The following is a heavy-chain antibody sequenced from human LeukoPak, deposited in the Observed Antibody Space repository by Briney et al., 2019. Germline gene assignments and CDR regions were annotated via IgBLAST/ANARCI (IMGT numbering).Heavy chain of an antibody. J-gene: IGHJ4*02. CDR2: IIPIFGTA. CDR3: ARGLRFVASLDY. Sequence: ASVKVSCKASGGTFSSYAISWVRQAPGQGLEWMGGIIPIFGTANYAQKFQGRVTITADESTSTAYMELSSLRSEDTAVYYCARGLRFVASLDYWGQGTLVTVFS. CDR1: GGTFSSYA. V-gene: IGHV1-69*01. D-gene: IGHD3-3*01.